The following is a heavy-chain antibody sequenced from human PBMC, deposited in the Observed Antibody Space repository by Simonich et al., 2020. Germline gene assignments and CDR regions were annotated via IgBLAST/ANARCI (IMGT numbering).Heavy chain of an antibody. D-gene: IGHD1-26*01. CDR2: INHSGSP. CDR1: GGSFSGYY. Sequence: QVQLQQWGAGLLKPSETLSLTCAVYGGSFSGYYWSWIRQPPGKGLEWLGEINHSGSPNYNPSLKSRVTISVDTSKNQFALKLSSVTAADTAVYYCASPSGSYAGGHAFDIWGQGTMVTVSS. V-gene: IGHV4-34*01. J-gene: IGHJ3*02. CDR3: ASPSGSYAGGHAFDI.